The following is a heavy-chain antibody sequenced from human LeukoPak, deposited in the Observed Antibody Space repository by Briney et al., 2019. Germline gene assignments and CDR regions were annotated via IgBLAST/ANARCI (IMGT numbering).Heavy chain of an antibody. CDR1: GFTFSSYS. D-gene: IGHD3-22*01. J-gene: IGHJ4*02. CDR2: ISSSSYI. CDR3: ARDPGYYYDSSGYCDY. V-gene: IGHV3-21*01. Sequence: GGSLRLSCAASGFTFSSYSMNWVRQAPGKGLEWVSSISSSSYIYYADSVKGRFTISRDNAKNSLYLQMNSLRAEDTAVYYCARDPGYYYDSSGYCDYWGQGTLVTVSS.